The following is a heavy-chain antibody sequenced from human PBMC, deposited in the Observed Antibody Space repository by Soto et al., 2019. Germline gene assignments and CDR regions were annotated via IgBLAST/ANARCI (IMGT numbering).Heavy chain of an antibody. CDR3: AKDPTVDDWYFDL. D-gene: IGHD4-17*01. CDR1: GFTFSDFG. V-gene: IGHV3-30*18. Sequence: QEQLVESGGGVVQPGGSLRLSCAASGFTFSDFGVHWVRQAPGKGLEWVAVMSYDGKNVYYSDSVKGRFTISRDNSRDTLYLQMRSLRPEDTAVYYCAKDPTVDDWYFDLWGRGTLVAVSS. J-gene: IGHJ2*01. CDR2: MSYDGKNV.